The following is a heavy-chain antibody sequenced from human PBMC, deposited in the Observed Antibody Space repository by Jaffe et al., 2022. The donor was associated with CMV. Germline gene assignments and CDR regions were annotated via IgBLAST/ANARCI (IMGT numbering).Heavy chain of an antibody. CDR1: GGTFSSYA. CDR3: AMQYYDFWTPPYYYMDV. V-gene: IGHV1-69*09. D-gene: IGHD3-3*01. Sequence: QVQLVQSGAEVKKPGSSVKVSCKASGGTFSSYAISWVRQAPGQGLEWMGRIIPILGIANYAQKFQGRVTITADKSTSTAYMELSSLRSEDTAVYYCAMQYYDFWTPPYYYMDVWGKGTTVTVSS. J-gene: IGHJ6*03. CDR2: IIPILGIA.